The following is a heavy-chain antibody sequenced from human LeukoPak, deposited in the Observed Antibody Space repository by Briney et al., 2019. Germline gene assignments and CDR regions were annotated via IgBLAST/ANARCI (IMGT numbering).Heavy chain of an antibody. CDR1: GDSVSSNSAA. D-gene: IGHD4-17*01. CDR2: TYYRSKWYN. V-gene: IGHV6-1*01. CDR3: ARVVYGDSSKDFDY. Sequence: SQTLSLTCAISGDSVSSNSAAWNWIRQSPSRGLEWLGRTYYRSKWYNDYAVSVKSRITINPDTSKNQFSLKLNSVTAADTAVYYCARVVYGDSSKDFDYWGQGTLVTVSS. J-gene: IGHJ4*02.